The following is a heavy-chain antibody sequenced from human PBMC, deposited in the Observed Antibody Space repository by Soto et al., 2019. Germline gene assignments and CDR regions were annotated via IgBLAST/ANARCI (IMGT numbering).Heavy chain of an antibody. CDR3: ARDDDWNDGFDY. V-gene: IGHV3-21*01. CDR2: ISSSSSYI. CDR1: GFTFSSYS. D-gene: IGHD1-1*01. J-gene: IGHJ4*02. Sequence: EVQLVESGGGLVKPGGSLRLSCAASGFTFSSYSMNWVRQAPGKGLEWVSSISSSSSYIYYADSVKGRFTISRDNAKNSLYLQMNSLRAEDTAVYYWARDDDWNDGFDYWGQGTLVTVSS.